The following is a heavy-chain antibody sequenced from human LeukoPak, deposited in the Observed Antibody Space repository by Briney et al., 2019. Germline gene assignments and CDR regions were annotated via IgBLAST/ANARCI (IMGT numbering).Heavy chain of an antibody. V-gene: IGHV4-59*11. CDR3: ARELYYDFWSGYSPGWFDP. Sequence: SETLSLTSTVSGGSISSHYWSWIRQPPGMGLEWIGYIYYSGSTNYNPSLKSRVTISVDTSKNQFSLKLSSVTAADTAVYYCARELYYDFWSGYSPGWFDPWGQGTLVTVSS. D-gene: IGHD3-3*01. J-gene: IGHJ5*02. CDR2: IYYSGST. CDR1: GGSISSHY.